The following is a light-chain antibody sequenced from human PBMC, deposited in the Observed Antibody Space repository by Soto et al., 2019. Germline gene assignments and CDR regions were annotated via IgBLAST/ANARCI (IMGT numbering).Light chain of an antibody. V-gene: IGKV1-5*01. CDR3: QQYNNYSGT. J-gene: IGKJ1*01. CDR1: QSIVSW. Sequence: DIQVTQSPPTLSAHVGDRVTITCRASQSIVSWLALYQQKPGKAPKLLIYDASTLASGVPSRFSGSGSGTEFTITISSLQPDDFATYYCQQYNNYSGTFGQGTQVEIK. CDR2: DAS.